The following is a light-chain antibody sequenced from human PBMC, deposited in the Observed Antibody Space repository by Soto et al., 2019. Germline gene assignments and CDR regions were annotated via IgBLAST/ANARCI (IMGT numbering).Light chain of an antibody. CDR2: GAS. Sequence: ECVLTESPASRSLSPGERPTLSCRASQRVSNNYLAWYQQKPGQAPRLLIYGASSMATGIPYRFSGSGSGTDFTLTISRLEPEDSAVYYCQQYGSSPTWTFGQGTKVDIK. V-gene: IGKV3-20*01. J-gene: IGKJ1*01. CDR1: QRVSNNY. CDR3: QQYGSSPTWT.